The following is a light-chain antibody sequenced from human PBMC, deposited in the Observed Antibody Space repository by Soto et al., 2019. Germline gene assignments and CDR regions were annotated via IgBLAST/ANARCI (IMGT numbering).Light chain of an antibody. CDR2: DVS. CDR3: CSYAGSSHVV. J-gene: IGLJ2*01. V-gene: IGLV2-11*02. Sequence: QSVLTQPPSVSAAPGQKVTISCSGSSSNIGNNYVSWYQQHPGKAPKLMIYDVSKRPSGVPDRFSGSKSGNTASLTISGLQAEDEADYYCCSYAGSSHVVFGGGTKLTVL. CDR1: SSNIGNNY.